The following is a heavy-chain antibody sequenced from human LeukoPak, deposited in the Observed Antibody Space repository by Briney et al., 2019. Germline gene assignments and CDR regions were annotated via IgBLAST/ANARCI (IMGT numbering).Heavy chain of an antibody. CDR1: GYAFTRYA. V-gene: IGHV1-3*01. D-gene: IGHD4-11*01. Sequence: ASVKVSCKASGYAFTRYAMHWVRQAPGQRLEWMGWINAGNGNTKYSQKFQGRVTITRDTSASTAYMELSSLRSEDTAVYYCARDLTTVSWFDPWGQGSLVTVSS. J-gene: IGHJ5*02. CDR2: INAGNGNT. CDR3: ARDLTTVSWFDP.